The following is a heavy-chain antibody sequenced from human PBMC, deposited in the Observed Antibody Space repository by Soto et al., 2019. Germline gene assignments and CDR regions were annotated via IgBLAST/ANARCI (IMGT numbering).Heavy chain of an antibody. V-gene: IGHV3-33*03. J-gene: IGHJ4*02. Sequence: QVQLVESGGGVVQPGRSLRLSCAASGFTFSHFGMYWVRQAPGKGLEWVAVIWYDGSNKYYADSVKGRFAISRDNSNNTLYLQMNSLRAEDTAVYYCAKSGVSSGWYKIDFWGQGTQVSVSS. CDR2: IWYDGSNK. D-gene: IGHD6-19*01. CDR1: GFTFSHFG. CDR3: AKSGVSSGWYKIDF.